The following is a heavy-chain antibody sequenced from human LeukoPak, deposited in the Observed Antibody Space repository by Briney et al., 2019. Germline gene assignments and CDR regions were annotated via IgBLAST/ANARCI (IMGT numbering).Heavy chain of an antibody. CDR3: ARGGYSSQPDWFDP. CDR1: GFTSSNYG. J-gene: IGHJ5*02. CDR2: MNSDGSIT. Sequence: GGSLRLSCAASGFTSSNYGMHWVRQAPGKGLVWVSRMNSDGSITNDADSVKGRFTISRDNAKNTLYLQMNSLRAEDTAVYYCARGGYSSQPDWFDPWGQGTLVTVSS. V-gene: IGHV3-74*01. D-gene: IGHD6-13*01.